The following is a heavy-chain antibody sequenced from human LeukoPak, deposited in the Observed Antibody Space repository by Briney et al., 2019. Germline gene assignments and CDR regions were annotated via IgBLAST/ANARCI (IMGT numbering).Heavy chain of an antibody. CDR2: ISYDGSNK. D-gene: IGHD6-25*01. Sequence: GGSLRLSCAASGFTFSSYGMHWVRQAPGKGLEWVAVISYDGSNKYYVDSVKGRFTISRDNSKNTLYLQMNSLRAEDTAVYYCATSPGYLDYWGQGTLVTVSS. J-gene: IGHJ4*02. CDR1: GFTFSSYG. CDR3: ATSPGYLDY. V-gene: IGHV3-30*03.